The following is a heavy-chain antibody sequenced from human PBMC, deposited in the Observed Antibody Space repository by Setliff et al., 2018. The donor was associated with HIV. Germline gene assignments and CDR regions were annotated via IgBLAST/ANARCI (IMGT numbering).Heavy chain of an antibody. CDR1: GYTFTTYN. Sequence: ASVKVSCKASGYTFTTYNINWVRQAPGQGLEWMGRINPNSGGTNYAQKFQGRVTMTRDTSISTAYMELSRLRSDDTAVYYCARDKEKWEGYYKYYSMDVWGRGTKVTVS. CDR2: INPNSGGT. D-gene: IGHD1-26*01. CDR3: ARDKEKWEGYYKYYSMDV. V-gene: IGHV1-2*06. J-gene: IGHJ6*03.